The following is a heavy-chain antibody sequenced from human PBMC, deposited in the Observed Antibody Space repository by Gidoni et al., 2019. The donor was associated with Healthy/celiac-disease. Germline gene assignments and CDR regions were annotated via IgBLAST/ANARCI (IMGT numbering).Heavy chain of an antibody. D-gene: IGHD5-18*01. CDR3: ARDGYSYAEFDY. CDR2: IWYDGSNK. V-gene: IGHV3-33*01. Sequence: QVQLVESGGGVVQPGRSLRLSCAASGFTFSSYGMHWVRQAPGKGLEWVAVIWYDGSNKYYADAVKGRFTISRDNSKNTLYLQMNSLRAEDTAVYYCARDGYSYAEFDYWGQGTLVTVSS. CDR1: GFTFSSYG. J-gene: IGHJ4*02.